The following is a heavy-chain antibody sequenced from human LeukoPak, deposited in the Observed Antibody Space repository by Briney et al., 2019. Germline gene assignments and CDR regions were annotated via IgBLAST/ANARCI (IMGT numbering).Heavy chain of an antibody. V-gene: IGHV3-64*01. Sequence: QPGGSLRLSCAASGFTFSSYAMHWVRQAPGKGLEYVSAISSNGGSTYYANSVKGRFTISRDNSKNTLYLQVGSLRAEDMAVYYCARVGSGYDSNYYYGMDVWGQGTTVTVSS. CDR3: ARVGSGYDSNYYYGMDV. CDR2: ISSNGGST. CDR1: GFTFSSYA. J-gene: IGHJ6*02. D-gene: IGHD5-12*01.